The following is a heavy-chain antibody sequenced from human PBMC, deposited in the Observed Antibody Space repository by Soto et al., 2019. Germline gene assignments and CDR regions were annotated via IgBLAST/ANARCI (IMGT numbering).Heavy chain of an antibody. D-gene: IGHD3-22*01. V-gene: IGHV1-18*01. CDR1: GYIFVGYG. CDR3: ARDSDGTYSSDSSGYYYFGY. CDR2: ISAYNGNT. J-gene: IGHJ4*02. Sequence: GASLKVSCKTSGYIFVGYGLGWVRQAPGQGLEWMGWISAYNGNTNYAPKFRGRVNMTTDTSTTTAYMELRSLRSDDTAIYYCARDSDGTYSSDSSGYYYFGYWGQGTLVTVSS.